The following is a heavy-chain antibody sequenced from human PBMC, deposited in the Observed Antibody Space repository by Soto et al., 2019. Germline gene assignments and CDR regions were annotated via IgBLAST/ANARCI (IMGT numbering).Heavy chain of an antibody. J-gene: IGHJ4*02. Sequence: SETLSLTCAVSGGSISSNTLWNWVRQPPGKGLEWIAEIYHSGRTNYNPSLKSRVTISVDKSKNQFSLKLTSVTAADTAIYYCACSGGGSSDYWGQGTLVTVSS. CDR2: IYHSGRT. D-gene: IGHD2-15*01. CDR1: GGSISSNTL. CDR3: ACSGGGSSDY. V-gene: IGHV4-4*02.